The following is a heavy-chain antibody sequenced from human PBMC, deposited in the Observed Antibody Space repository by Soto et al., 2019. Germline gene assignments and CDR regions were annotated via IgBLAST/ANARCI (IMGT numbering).Heavy chain of an antibody. D-gene: IGHD6-19*01. CDR2: VSHDGRNT. J-gene: IGHJ4*02. CDR1: GFTFSDYA. Sequence: VQLVESGGGVVQPGRSLRLSCAASGFTFSDYAMHWVRQAPGKGLEWVAVVSHDGRNTHYADSVKGRFTISRDSSKNTVSLEMTSLRSEDTAVYYRAKGGRQWLVTSDFNYWGQGALVTVSP. CDR3: AKGGRQWLVTSDFNY. V-gene: IGHV3-30*18.